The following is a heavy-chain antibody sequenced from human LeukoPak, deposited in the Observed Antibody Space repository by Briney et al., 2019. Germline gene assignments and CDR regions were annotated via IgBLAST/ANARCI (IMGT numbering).Heavy chain of an antibody. CDR2: INHSGST. CDR1: GGSFSGYY. CDR3: ASRPGYCSGGSCFNFDY. J-gene: IGHJ4*02. V-gene: IGHV4-34*01. D-gene: IGHD2-15*01. Sequence: SETLSLTCAVYGGSFSGYYWSWIRQPPGKGLEWIGEINHSGSTNYNPSLKSRVTISVDTSKNQFSLKLSSVTAADTAVYYCASRPGYCSGGSCFNFDYWDQGTLVTVSS.